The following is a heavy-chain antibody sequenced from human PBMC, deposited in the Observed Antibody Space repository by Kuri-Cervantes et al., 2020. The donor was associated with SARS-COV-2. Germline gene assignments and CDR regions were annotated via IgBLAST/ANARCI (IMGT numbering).Heavy chain of an antibody. J-gene: IGHJ5*02. CDR1: GFTFSIYW. D-gene: IGHD2-21*01. CDR3: VRQSNSGYSES. Sequence: GESLKISCAASGFTFSIYWMSWGRAAPGKGLEWVAYVEEDGSEKTYVDSVKGRFTISRGNAENSLYLQMNSLGAEETAVYYCVRQSNSGYSESWGQGTLVTVSS. V-gene: IGHV3-7*01. CDR2: VEEDGSEK.